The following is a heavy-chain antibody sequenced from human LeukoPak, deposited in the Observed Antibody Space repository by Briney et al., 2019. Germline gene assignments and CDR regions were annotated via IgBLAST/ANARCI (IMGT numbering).Heavy chain of an antibody. CDR1: GFTFSNYA. Sequence: PGGSLRLSCAASGFTFSNYAMHWVRQAPGKGLEWVAFIRYDGSNKYYADSVKGRFTISRGNSKNTLYLQMNSLRAEDTAVYYCAKPLLRGDYDGYWGQGTLVTVSS. V-gene: IGHV3-30*02. CDR2: IRYDGSNK. CDR3: AKPLLRGDYDGY. D-gene: IGHD4-17*01. J-gene: IGHJ4*02.